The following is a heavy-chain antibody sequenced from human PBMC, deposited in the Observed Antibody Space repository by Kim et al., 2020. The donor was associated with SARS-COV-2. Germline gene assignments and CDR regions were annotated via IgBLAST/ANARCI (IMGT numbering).Heavy chain of an antibody. CDR3: ARSSGWYEDAFDI. Sequence: SETLSLTCAVYGGSFSGYYWSWIRQPPGKGLEWIGEINHSGSTNYNPSLKSRVTISVDTSKNQFSLKLSSVTAADTAVYYCARSSGWYEDAFDIWGQGTMVTVSS. J-gene: IGHJ3*02. CDR1: GGSFSGYY. D-gene: IGHD6-19*01. CDR2: INHSGST. V-gene: IGHV4-34*01.